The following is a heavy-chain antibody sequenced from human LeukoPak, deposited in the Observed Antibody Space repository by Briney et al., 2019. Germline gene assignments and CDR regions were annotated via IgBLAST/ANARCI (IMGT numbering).Heavy chain of an antibody. J-gene: IGHJ4*02. V-gene: IGHV3-21*01. D-gene: IGHD3-9*01. CDR3: ARGYFDWSQTYYFDY. CDR1: GFTFSSYT. CDR2: ISSGSSYI. Sequence: GGSLRLSCAASGFTFSSYTMNWVRQAPGKGLEWVSSISSGSSYIYYADSVKGRFTIFRDNAKNSLYLQMNSLRAEDTAVYYCARGYFDWSQTYYFDYWGQGTLVTVSS.